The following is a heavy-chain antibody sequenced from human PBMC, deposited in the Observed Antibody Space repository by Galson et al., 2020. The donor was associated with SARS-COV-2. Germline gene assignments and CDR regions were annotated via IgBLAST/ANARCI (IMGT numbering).Heavy chain of an antibody. CDR1: GFIFSGSV. V-gene: IGHV3-73*01. Sequence: TGGSLRLSCAASGFIFSGSVMHWVRQASGKGLEWVGRIRSKANSYATEYGASVKGRFSISRDDSKNTAYLQMNSLKSEDTAVYYCTRQARDFGVLRVQLIDGMDVGGQGTTVTVS. CDR2: IRSKANSYAT. J-gene: IGHJ6*02. D-gene: IGHD3-3*01. CDR3: TRQARDFGVLRVQLIDGMDV.